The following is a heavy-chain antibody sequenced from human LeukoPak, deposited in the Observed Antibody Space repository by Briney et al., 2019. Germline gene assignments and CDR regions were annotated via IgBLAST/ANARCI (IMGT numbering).Heavy chain of an antibody. CDR1: GYSFTNYW. CDR3: ARQVGDYYDSSGYSLD. D-gene: IGHD3-22*01. Sequence: GESLKISCKGSGYSFTNYWIDWLRQIPGKGLEWMGIIYPGDSDTRYSPSFQGQVTISADKSISTAYLQWSSLKASDTAMYYCARQVGDYYDSSGYSLDWGQGTLVTVSS. J-gene: IGHJ4*02. V-gene: IGHV5-51*01. CDR2: IYPGDSDT.